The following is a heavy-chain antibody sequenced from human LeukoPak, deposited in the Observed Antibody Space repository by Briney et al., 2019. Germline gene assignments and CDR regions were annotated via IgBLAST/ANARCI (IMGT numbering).Heavy chain of an antibody. CDR2: IVVGSGNT. Sequence: GTSVKVSCKASGFTFTTSAIQWVRQARGQRLEWIGWIVVGSGNTNYAQKVQERVTITRDMSTSTAYMELSSLTSDDSAVYYCAAGSGWYRLDYWGQGTLVTVSS. CDR3: AAGSGWYRLDY. J-gene: IGHJ4*02. V-gene: IGHV1-58*02. CDR1: GFTFTTSA. D-gene: IGHD6-13*01.